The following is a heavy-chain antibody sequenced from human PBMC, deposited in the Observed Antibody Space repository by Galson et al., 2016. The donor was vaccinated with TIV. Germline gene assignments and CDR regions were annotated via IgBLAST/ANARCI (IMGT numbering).Heavy chain of an antibody. D-gene: IGHD5-12*01. V-gene: IGHV1-46*01. CDR3: SRDNYSGFGF. Sequence: SVKVSCKASGYIFATYYIHWVRQAPGQGLEWMGMLNPSGVTTTYAEKFQDRVTMSMDTSTSTFYMELSSLTSEDTAIYYCSRDNYSGFGFWGQGTLVTVSS. J-gene: IGHJ4*02. CDR2: LNPSGVTT. CDR1: GYIFATYY.